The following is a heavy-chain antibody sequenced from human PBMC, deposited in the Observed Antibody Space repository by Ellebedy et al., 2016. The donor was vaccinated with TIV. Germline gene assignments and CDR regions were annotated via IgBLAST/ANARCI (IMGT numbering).Heavy chain of an antibody. Sequence: GESLKISCAASGFTFLNYAMSWVRQAPGKGLEWVSGISASGGNADYPDSLKGRFTISRDNSKNTLYLQMNSLRAEDTAIYFCAKAFGVVTRFDSWGQGTLVTVSS. CDR2: ISASGGNA. V-gene: IGHV3-23*01. J-gene: IGHJ4*02. CDR3: AKAFGVVTRFDS. CDR1: GFTFLNYA. D-gene: IGHD3-3*01.